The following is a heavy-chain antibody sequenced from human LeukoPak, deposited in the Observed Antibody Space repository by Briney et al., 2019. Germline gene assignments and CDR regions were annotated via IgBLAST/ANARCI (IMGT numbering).Heavy chain of an antibody. CDR2: IKSNTDGGAT. CDR1: GFSFRNTW. CDR3: ATDAYLLFGEFAY. Sequence: GGSLRLSCAASGFSFRNTWMSWVRQSPGRGLEWVGRIKSNTDGGATVYSAPVKGRFTISRDDSKNTLYLQMDSLKAEDTAVYYWATDAYLLFGEFAYWGQGILVTVSS. D-gene: IGHD3-10*01. J-gene: IGHJ4*02. V-gene: IGHV3-15*01.